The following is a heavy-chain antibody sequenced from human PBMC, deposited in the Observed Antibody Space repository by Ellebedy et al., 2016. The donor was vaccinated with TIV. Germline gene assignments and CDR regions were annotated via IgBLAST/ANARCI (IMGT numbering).Heavy chain of an antibody. D-gene: IGHD1-1*01. CDR3: ARFTRRYPSDH. Sequence: GGSLRLXXAASGFSFSGYWMSWLRQAPGKGLEWVANIKDDGGEKYYVDSVRGRFTISRDNAKNSLYLQMNSLRAEDTAVYYCARFTRRYPSDHWGQGTLVTVSS. CDR1: GFSFSGYW. V-gene: IGHV3-7*01. J-gene: IGHJ5*02. CDR2: IKDDGGEK.